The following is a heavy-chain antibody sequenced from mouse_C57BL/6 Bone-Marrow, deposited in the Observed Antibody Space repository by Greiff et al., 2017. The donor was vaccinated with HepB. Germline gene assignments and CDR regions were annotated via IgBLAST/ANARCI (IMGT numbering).Heavy chain of an antibody. V-gene: IGHV5-4*01. CDR3: ARDEDYDGYFDV. D-gene: IGHD2-4*01. CDR2: ISDGGSYT. J-gene: IGHJ1*03. Sequence: EVMLVESGGGLVKPGGSLKLSCAASGFTFSSYAMSWVRQTPEKRLEWVATISDGGSYTYYPDNVKGRFTISRDNAKNNLYLQMSHLKSEDTAMYYCARDEDYDGYFDVWGTGTTVTVSS. CDR1: GFTFSSYA.